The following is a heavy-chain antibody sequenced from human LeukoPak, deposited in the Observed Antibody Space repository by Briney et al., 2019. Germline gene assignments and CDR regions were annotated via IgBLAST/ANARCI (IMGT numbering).Heavy chain of an antibody. Sequence: GGSLRLSCAASGFTFSSYSMNWVRQAPGKGLEWVSGISWNSGSIGYADSVKGRFTISRDNAKNSLYLQMNSLRAEDTALYYCAKDQSNWSYFDYWGQGTLVTVSS. V-gene: IGHV3-9*01. CDR1: GFTFSSYS. J-gene: IGHJ4*02. D-gene: IGHD1-20*01. CDR3: AKDQSNWSYFDY. CDR2: ISWNSGSI.